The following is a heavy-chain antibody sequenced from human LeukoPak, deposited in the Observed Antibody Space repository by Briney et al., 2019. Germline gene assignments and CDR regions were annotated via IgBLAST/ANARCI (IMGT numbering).Heavy chain of an antibody. CDR1: GFTFNSYA. CDR3: AKDPRTRVTGSYYVGDY. J-gene: IGHJ4*02. V-gene: IGHV3-23*01. Sequence: GGSLRLSCAASGFTFNSYAMSWVRQAPGKGLEWVSIISASGGSTYYADSVKGRFTISRDNSKNTLYLQMNSLRAEDTAVYYCAKDPRTRVTGSYYVGDYWGQGTLVTVSS. CDR2: ISASGGST. D-gene: IGHD1-26*01.